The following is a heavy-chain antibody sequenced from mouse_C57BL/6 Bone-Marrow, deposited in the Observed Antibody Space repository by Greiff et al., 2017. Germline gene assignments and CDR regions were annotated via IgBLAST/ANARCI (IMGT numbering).Heavy chain of an antibody. D-gene: IGHD2-3*01. CDR1: GYTFTSYW. CDR3: AREGYDDYYFYFDY. Sequence: QVQLKQPGAELVMPGASVKLSCKASGYTFTSYWMHWVKQRPGQGLEWIGEIDPSDSYTNYNQKFKGKSTLTVDKSSSTAYMQLSSLTSEDSAVYYCAREGYDDYYFYFDYGGQGTTLTVSS. J-gene: IGHJ2*01. V-gene: IGHV1-69*01. CDR2: IDPSDSYT.